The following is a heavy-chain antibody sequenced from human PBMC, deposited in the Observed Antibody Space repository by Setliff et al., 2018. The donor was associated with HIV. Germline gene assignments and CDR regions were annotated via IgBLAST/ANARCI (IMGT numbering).Heavy chain of an antibody. Sequence: SETLSLTCSVSGGSINNDIYFWTWIRQHPGKGLEWIGYIYYSGNTYYHPSLKSRFTISVDTSKNQFSLRLTSVTAADTARYFCARLTGVDSILLLPTTLPLHAFDIWGQGAVVTVSS. D-gene: IGHD2-8*01. J-gene: IGHJ3*02. CDR2: IYYSGNT. CDR1: GGSINNDIYF. V-gene: IGHV4-31*03. CDR3: ARLTGVDSILLLPTTLPLHAFDI.